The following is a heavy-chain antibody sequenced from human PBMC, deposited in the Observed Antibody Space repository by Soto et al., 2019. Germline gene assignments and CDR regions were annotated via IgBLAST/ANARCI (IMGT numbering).Heavy chain of an antibody. Sequence: QVQLQQWGAGLLKPSETLSLTCAVYGGSFSGYYWSWIRQPPGKGLEWIGEINHSGSTNYNPSLKSRVTISVDTSKNQFSLKLSSVTAADAAVYYCAGIAARYFDYWGQGTLVTVSS. CDR3: AGIAARYFDY. J-gene: IGHJ4*02. D-gene: IGHD6-6*01. CDR1: GGSFSGYY. V-gene: IGHV4-34*01. CDR2: INHSGST.